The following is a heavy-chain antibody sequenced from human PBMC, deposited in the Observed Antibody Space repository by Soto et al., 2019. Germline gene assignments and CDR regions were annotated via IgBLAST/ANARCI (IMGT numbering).Heavy chain of an antibody. CDR2: ISFDGNNK. CDR3: AKDIRPVAATV. D-gene: IGHD2-15*01. CDR1: GFTFNNYG. Sequence: GGSLRLSCAASGFTFNNYGMHWVRQAPGKGLEWVAVISFDGNNKYYADSVKGRFTISRDNSKNTMYLQMNSLRPEDTAVYYCAKDIRPVAATVWGQGTLVTVSS. V-gene: IGHV3-30*18. J-gene: IGHJ4*02.